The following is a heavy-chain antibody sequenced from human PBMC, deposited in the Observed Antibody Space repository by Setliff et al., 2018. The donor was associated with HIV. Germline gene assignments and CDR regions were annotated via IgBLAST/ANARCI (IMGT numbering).Heavy chain of an antibody. CDR2: IIPILNVA. Sequence: SVKVSCKASGGTFSSYAISWVRQAPGGLEWMGGIIPILNVAKYPQKFHGRVTITADKSTSTVYMELSSLRSEDTAMYYCARVLKGYSSSYEAFDIWGQGTKVTVSS. V-gene: IGHV1-69*10. D-gene: IGHD6-13*01. CDR1: GGTFSSYA. CDR3: ARVLKGYSSSYEAFDI. J-gene: IGHJ3*02.